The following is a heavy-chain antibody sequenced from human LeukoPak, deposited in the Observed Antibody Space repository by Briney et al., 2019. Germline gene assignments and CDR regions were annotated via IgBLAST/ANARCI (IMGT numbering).Heavy chain of an antibody. D-gene: IGHD6-19*01. V-gene: IGHV3-23*01. J-gene: IGHJ4*02. CDR1: GFTFSSYA. Sequence: GSLRLSCAASGFTFSSYAMSWVRQAPGKGLEWVSAISGSGGSTYYADSVKGRFTISRDNSKNTLYLQMNSLRAEDTAVYYCAKVRGWSYYFDYWGQGTLVTVSS. CDR2: ISGSGGST. CDR3: AKVRGWSYYFDY.